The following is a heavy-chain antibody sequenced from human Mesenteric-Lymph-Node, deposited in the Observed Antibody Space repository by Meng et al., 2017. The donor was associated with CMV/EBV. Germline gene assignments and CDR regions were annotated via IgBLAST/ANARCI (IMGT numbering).Heavy chain of an antibody. CDR2: IYSSGST. Sequence: SGGYYWSWIRQHPGKGLEWIGYIYSSGSTYYNPSLKSRVTISVDTSKNQFSLKLRSVTAADTAVYYCARVTYGSGSYKGDFCISFDYWGQGTLVTVSS. V-gene: IGHV4-31*02. J-gene: IGHJ4*02. CDR3: ARVTYGSGSYKGDFCISFDY. CDR1: SGGYY. D-gene: IGHD3-10*01.